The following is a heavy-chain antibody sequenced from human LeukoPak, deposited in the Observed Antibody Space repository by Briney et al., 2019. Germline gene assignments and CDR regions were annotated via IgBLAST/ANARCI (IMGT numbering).Heavy chain of an antibody. D-gene: IGHD6-13*01. V-gene: IGHV3-23*01. Sequence: ETLSLTCAVYGGSFSGYYWNWIRQAPGKGLEWVSAISGSGGSTYYADSVKGRFTISRDNSKNTLYLQMNSLRAEDTAVYYCAKRQQQRSFFDYWGQGTLVTVSS. CDR3: AKRQQQRSFFDY. CDR2: ISGSGGST. CDR1: GGSFSGYY. J-gene: IGHJ4*02.